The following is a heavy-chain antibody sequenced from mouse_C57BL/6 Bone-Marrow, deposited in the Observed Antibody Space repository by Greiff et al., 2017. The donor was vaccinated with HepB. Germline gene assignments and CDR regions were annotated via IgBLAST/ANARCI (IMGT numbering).Heavy chain of an antibody. J-gene: IGHJ1*03. V-gene: IGHV5-17*01. D-gene: IGHD1-1*01. CDR1: GFTFSDYG. CDR3: AILYYGRGYFDV. Sequence: EVMLVESGGGLVKPGGSLKLSCAASGFTFSDYGMHWVRQAPEKGLEWVAYISSGSSTIYYADTVKGRFTISRDNAKNTLFLQMTSLRSEDTAMYYCAILYYGRGYFDVWGTGTTVTVSS. CDR2: ISSGSSTI.